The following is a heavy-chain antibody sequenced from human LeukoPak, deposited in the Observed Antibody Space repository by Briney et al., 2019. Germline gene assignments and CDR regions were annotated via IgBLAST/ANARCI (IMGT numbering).Heavy chain of an antibody. CDR1: GYTFTSYG. J-gene: IGHJ4*02. V-gene: IGHV1-18*01. D-gene: IGHD3-22*01. Sequence: ASVKVSCKASGYTFTSYGISWVRQAPGQGLEWMGWISTYNGNTNYAQRLQGRVTMTTDTSTSTAYMELRSLRSDDTAVYYCARHTYYYDSSGYKPSYYFDYWGQGTLVTVSS. CDR2: ISTYNGNT. CDR3: ARHTYYYDSSGYKPSYYFDY.